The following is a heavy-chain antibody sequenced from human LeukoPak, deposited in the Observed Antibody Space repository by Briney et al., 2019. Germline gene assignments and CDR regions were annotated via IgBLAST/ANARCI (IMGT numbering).Heavy chain of an antibody. V-gene: IGHV3-23*01. CDR2: ISGSGGST. Sequence: GGSLRLSCAASGFTFSTYAMSWVRQAPGKGLEWVSAISGSGGSTYYADSVKGRFTISRDNSKNTLYLQMNSLRAEDTAVYYCAKAPVTSCRGAYCYPFDYWGQGTLVTVSP. J-gene: IGHJ4*02. D-gene: IGHD2-21*01. CDR3: AKAPVTSCRGAYCYPFDY. CDR1: GFTFSTYA.